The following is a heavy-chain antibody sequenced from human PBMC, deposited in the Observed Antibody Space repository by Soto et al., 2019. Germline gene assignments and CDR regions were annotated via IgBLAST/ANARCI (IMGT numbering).Heavy chain of an antibody. CDR3: ASPYGYSGYYLYYFDF. Sequence: QVQLVQSGAEVKRPGSSAKVSCKASGGTFSSYAISWVRQAPGQGLEWMGGIIPIFGTANYGQKFQGRVTITPDASTSTAYMALSGLGSEDTAVYYCASPYGYSGYYLYYFDFWGQGTLVTVSS. CDR1: GGTFSSYA. J-gene: IGHJ4*02. D-gene: IGHD5-12*01. CDR2: IIPIFGTA. V-gene: IGHV1-69*01.